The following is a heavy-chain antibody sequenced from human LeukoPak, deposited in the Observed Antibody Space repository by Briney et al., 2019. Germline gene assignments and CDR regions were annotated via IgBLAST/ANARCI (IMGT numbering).Heavy chain of an antibody. CDR2: IYYSGST. Sequence: SETLSLTCTVSGGSISSSSYYWGWIRQPPGKGLEWIGSIYYSGSTYYNPSLRSRVTISVDTSKNQFSLKLSSVTAADTAVYYCATSFPPYYYDSSGYYRDYWGQGTLVTVSS. D-gene: IGHD3-22*01. CDR3: ATSFPPYYYDSSGYYRDY. CDR1: GGSISSSSYY. V-gene: IGHV4-39*01. J-gene: IGHJ4*02.